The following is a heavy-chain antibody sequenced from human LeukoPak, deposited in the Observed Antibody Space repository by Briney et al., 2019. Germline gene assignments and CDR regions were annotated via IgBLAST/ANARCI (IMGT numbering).Heavy chain of an antibody. CDR3: AKDFGYSSSPGAFDI. D-gene: IGHD6-6*01. J-gene: IGHJ3*02. Sequence: GGSLRLSCAASGFAFSSYGMHWVRQAPGKGLEWVAFIRYDGSNKYYADSVKGRFTISRDNSKNTLYLQMNSLRAEDTAVYYCAKDFGYSSSPGAFDIWGQGTVVTVSS. CDR1: GFAFSSYG. V-gene: IGHV3-30*02. CDR2: IRYDGSNK.